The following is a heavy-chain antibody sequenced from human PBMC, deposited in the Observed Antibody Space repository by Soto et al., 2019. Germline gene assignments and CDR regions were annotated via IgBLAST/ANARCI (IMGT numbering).Heavy chain of an antibody. CDR2: IIPNLGVA. Sequence: SVKVSCKASAYTFTSYGISWVRQAPGQGLEWMGRIIPNLGVANYAQKFQGRVTITADKSTSTAYMELSSLRSEDTAVYYCARETGLKRGGYDYYYGMDVWGQGTTVTVSS. J-gene: IGHJ6*02. CDR1: AYTFTSYG. D-gene: IGHD2-15*01. V-gene: IGHV1-69*04. CDR3: ARETGLKRGGYDYYYGMDV.